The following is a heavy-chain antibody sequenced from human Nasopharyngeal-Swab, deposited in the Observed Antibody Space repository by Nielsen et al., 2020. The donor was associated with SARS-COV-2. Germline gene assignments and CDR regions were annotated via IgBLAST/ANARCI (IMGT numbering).Heavy chain of an antibody. CDR2: IYYSGST. V-gene: IGHV4-59*01. CDR3: ARLEGAFYRPYYYGMDV. J-gene: IGHJ6*02. D-gene: IGHD3-16*01. Sequence: WIRQPPGKGLEWIGYIYYSGSTNYNPSLKSRVTISVDTSKNQFSLKLSSVTAVDTAVYYCARLEGAFYRPYYYGMDVWGQGTTVTVSS.